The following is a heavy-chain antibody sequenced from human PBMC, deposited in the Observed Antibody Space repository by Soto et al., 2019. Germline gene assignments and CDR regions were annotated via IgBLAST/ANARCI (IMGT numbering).Heavy chain of an antibody. Sequence: QAGGSLRLSCAASGFTFSSYWLQWVRQAPGEGLVWVSRINSDGSSTRYADSVKGRFTISRDNAKNTLYLQMNNLRAEDTAVYYCATQIAAGGGGWGQGTLVTVSS. CDR2: INSDGSST. J-gene: IGHJ4*02. CDR1: GFTFSSYW. V-gene: IGHV3-74*01. CDR3: ATQIAAGGGG. D-gene: IGHD6-13*01.